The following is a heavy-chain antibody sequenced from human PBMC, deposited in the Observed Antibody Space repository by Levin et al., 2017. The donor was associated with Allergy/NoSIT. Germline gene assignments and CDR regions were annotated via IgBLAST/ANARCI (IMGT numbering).Heavy chain of an antibody. J-gene: IGHJ4*02. V-gene: IGHV3-11*01. CDR2: ISSSGSTI. Sequence: PGGSLRLSCAASGFTFSDYYMSWIRQAPGKGLEWVSYISSSGSTIYYADSVKGRFTISRDNAKNSLYLQMNSLRAEDTAVYYCASGSWPSCYDNCYFDYWGQGTLVTVSS. CDR1: GFTFSDYY. CDR3: ASGSWPSCYDNCYFDY. D-gene: IGHD2-2*01.